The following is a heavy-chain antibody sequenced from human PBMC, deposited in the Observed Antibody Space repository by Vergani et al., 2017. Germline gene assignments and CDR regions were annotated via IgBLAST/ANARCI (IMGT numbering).Heavy chain of an antibody. D-gene: IGHD1-14*01. V-gene: IGHV3-53*01. CDR2: IYSGGST. J-gene: IGHJ4*02. CDR3: AGGALRRPPSYYFDF. Sequence: EVQLVESGGGLIQPGGSLRLSCAASGFTVSSNYMSWVRQAPGKGLEWVSVIYSGGSTYYADSVKGRITISRDNSKNTLYLQMNSLRAEDTAVYYCAGGALRRPPSYYFDFWGQGTLVTVSS. CDR1: GFTVSSNY.